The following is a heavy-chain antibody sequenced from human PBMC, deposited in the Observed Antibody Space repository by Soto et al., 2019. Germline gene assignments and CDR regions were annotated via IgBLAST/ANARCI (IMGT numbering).Heavy chain of an antibody. CDR3: ARGIAARI. Sequence: QVQLQQWGAGLLKPSETLSLTCAVYGGSFSGYYWSWIRQPPGKGLEWIGEINHSGSTNYNPSLKSRVTISVDTSNNQFSLKLSSVTAADTAVYYCARGIAARIWGQGTLVTVSS. D-gene: IGHD6-6*01. CDR2: INHSGST. V-gene: IGHV4-34*01. CDR1: GGSFSGYY. J-gene: IGHJ4*02.